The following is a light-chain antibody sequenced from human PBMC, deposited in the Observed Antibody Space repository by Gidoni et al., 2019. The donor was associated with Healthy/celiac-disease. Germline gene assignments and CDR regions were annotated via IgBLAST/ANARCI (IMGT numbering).Light chain of an antibody. V-gene: IGKV1-33*01. CDR2: DAS. Sequence: DLQMTQSPSSPSASLGDRVTITCQASQDLSSYLNLYQQKPGKATKQLIYDASNLETGVPSRFSGSGSGTAFTFTISSLQPEDIATYCCQRSATFGQXTKLEIK. J-gene: IGKJ2*01. CDR3: QRSAT. CDR1: QDLSSY.